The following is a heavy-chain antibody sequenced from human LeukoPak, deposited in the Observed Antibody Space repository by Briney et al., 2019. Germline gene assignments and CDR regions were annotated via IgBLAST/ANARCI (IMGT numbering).Heavy chain of an antibody. D-gene: IGHD3-10*01. Sequence: VASVKLSCKASGYTFINHGISWVRQAHGQGLEWMGWISGYNGQTEYAQKFQGRVTLTTDTSTSTAYMEVRSLTSDDTAVYYCARDIGVSQFDYWGQGTLVTVSS. CDR3: ARDIGVSQFDY. V-gene: IGHV1-18*01. J-gene: IGHJ4*02. CDR1: GYTFINHG. CDR2: ISGYNGQT.